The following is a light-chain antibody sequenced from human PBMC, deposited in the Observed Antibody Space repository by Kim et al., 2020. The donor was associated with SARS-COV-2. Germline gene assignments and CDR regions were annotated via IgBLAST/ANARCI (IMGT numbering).Light chain of an antibody. CDR3: CSYAGSYSWV. Sequence: GKSVTISCAGTSSDFGGYNYVSWYQQHPGKVPKLLIFDVSRRPSGIPDRFSGSKSGNTASLTISGLQAEDETDYYCCSYAGSYSWVFGGGTQLTVL. CDR1: SSDFGGYNY. V-gene: IGLV2-11*01. CDR2: DVS. J-gene: IGLJ3*02.